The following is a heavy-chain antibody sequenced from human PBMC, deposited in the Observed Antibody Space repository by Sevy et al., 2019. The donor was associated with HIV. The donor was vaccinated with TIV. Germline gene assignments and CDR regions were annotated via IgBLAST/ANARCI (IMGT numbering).Heavy chain of an antibody. Sequence: GGSLRLSCAVSGFTFSNAWMNWVRQAPGTGLQWVGLIKSKIDGVTTDYAAPVKGRFTISSDDSKNTVYLQMNSLKSDDTAVYYCATAPGYYDSSPFDYWGPGTLVTVSS. D-gene: IGHD3-22*01. CDR1: GFTFSNAW. J-gene: IGHJ4*02. CDR3: ATAPGYYDSSPFDY. V-gene: IGHV3-15*01. CDR2: IKSKIDGVTT.